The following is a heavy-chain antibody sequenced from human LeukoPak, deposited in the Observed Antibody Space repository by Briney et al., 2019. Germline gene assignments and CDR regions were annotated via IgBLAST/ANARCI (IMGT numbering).Heavy chain of an antibody. D-gene: IGHD4-23*01. Sequence: PSETLSLTCAVSGGSISSSNWWSWVRQPPGKGLEWIGEIYHSGSTNYNPSLKSRVTISVDKSKNQFSLKLSSVTAADTAVYYCARGRYLPEYGGNSAKPKDYWGQGTLVTVSS. J-gene: IGHJ4*02. CDR2: IYHSGST. CDR1: GGSISSSNW. CDR3: ARGRYLPEYGGNSAKPKDY. V-gene: IGHV4-4*02.